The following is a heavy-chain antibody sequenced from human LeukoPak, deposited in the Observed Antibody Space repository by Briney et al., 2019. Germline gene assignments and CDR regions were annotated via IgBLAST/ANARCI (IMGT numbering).Heavy chain of an antibody. CDR1: GFTFSSYA. CDR3: AKDSSGYYLNTYFDY. D-gene: IGHD3-22*01. V-gene: IGHV3-23*01. CDR2: ISGSGGST. Sequence: PGGSLRLSCAASGFTFSSYAMSWVRQAPGKGLEWVSAISGSGGSTNYADSVKGRFTISRDNSKNTLYLQMNSLRAEDTAVYYCAKDSSGYYLNTYFDYWGQGTLVTVSS. J-gene: IGHJ4*02.